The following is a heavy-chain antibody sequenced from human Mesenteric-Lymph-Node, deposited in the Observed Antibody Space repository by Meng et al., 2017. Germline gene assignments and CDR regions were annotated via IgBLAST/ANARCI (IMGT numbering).Heavy chain of an antibody. D-gene: IGHD1-26*01. J-gene: IGHJ4*02. CDR2: FDPEDGET. CDR1: GYTLTELS. CDR3: ARGGWELLRVAY. Sequence: ASVKVSCKVSGYTLTELSMHWVRQAPGKGLEWMGGFDPEDGETIYAQKFQGRVTITEDTSTDTAYMELSSLRSEDTAVYYCARGGWELLRVAYWGQGTLVTVSS. V-gene: IGHV1-24*01.